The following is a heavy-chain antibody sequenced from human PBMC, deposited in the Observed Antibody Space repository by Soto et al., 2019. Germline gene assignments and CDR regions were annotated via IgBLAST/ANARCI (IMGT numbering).Heavy chain of an antibody. D-gene: IGHD3-16*01. CDR2: IYYSGST. J-gene: IGHJ5*02. CDR3: ARLAGGRRHFDP. Sequence: SETLSLTCTVSGGSISSSSYYWGWIRQPPGKGLEWIGSIYYSGSTYYNPSLKSRVTISVDTSKNQFSLKLSSVTAADTAVYYCARLAGGRRHFDPWGQGTLVTVSS. V-gene: IGHV4-39*01. CDR1: GGSISSSSYY.